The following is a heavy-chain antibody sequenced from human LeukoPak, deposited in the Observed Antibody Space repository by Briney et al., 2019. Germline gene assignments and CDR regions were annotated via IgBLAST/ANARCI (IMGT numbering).Heavy chain of an antibody. Sequence: GGSLRLSCAASGFTFSSYEMNWVRQAPGKGLEWVSYISSSGSTIYYADSVKGRFTISRDNAKNSLYLQMNSLRAEDTAVYYCARDRGNQRGYYYYYMDVWGKGTTVTVSS. J-gene: IGHJ6*03. CDR2: ISSSGSTI. CDR3: ARDRGNQRGYYYYYMDV. V-gene: IGHV3-48*03. D-gene: IGHD1-14*01. CDR1: GFTFSSYE.